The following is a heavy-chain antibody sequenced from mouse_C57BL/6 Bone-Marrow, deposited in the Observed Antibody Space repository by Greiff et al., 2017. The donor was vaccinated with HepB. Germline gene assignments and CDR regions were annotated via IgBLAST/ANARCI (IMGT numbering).Heavy chain of an antibody. CDR2: IRSKSNNYAT. Sequence: EVKLMESGGGLVQPKGSLKLSCAASGFSFNTYAMNWVRQAPGKGLEWVARIRSKSNNYATYYADSVKDRFTISRDDSESMLYLQMNNLKTEDTAMYYCVRYYGSSPAWFAYWGQGTLVTVSA. D-gene: IGHD1-1*01. J-gene: IGHJ3*01. CDR3: VRYYGSSPAWFAY. CDR1: GFSFNTYA. V-gene: IGHV10-1*01.